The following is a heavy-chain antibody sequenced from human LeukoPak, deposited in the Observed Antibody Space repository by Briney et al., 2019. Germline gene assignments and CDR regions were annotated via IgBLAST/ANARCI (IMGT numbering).Heavy chain of an antibody. V-gene: IGHV3-74*01. Sequence: GGSLRLSCAASGFTFSSYWMHWVRHAPGKGLVWVSRIKSDGSPNYADSVKGRFTIPRDNAKNTVSLQMNSLRAEDTGVYYCARAPSEIGGYYPEYFRHWGQGTLVTVSS. J-gene: IGHJ1*01. CDR3: ARAPSEIGGYYPEYFRH. CDR1: GFTFSSYW. CDR2: IKSDGSP. D-gene: IGHD3-22*01.